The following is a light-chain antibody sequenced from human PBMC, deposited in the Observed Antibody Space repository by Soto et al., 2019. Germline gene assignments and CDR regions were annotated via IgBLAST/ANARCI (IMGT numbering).Light chain of an antibody. CDR2: DAP. J-gene: IGKJ2*01. CDR3: QQRSDWPLT. V-gene: IGKV3-11*01. CDR1: QSVSSY. Sequence: EIVLTQSPATLSLSPGERATLSCRASQSVSSYLAWYQQKPGQAPRLLIYDAPNRATGIPTRFSGSGSGTDFTLTISSLEPEDFAVYYCQQRSDWPLTFGQGTKLEI.